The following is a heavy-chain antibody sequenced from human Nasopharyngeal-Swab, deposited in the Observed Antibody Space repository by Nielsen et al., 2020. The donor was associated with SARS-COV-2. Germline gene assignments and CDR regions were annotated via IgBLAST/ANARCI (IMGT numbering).Heavy chain of an antibody. CDR1: GFTFSSYA. J-gene: IGHJ4*02. D-gene: IGHD3-3*01. CDR2: ISGSGGST. CDR3: AKEATIFGVVMGY. Sequence: GESLKISCAASGFTFSSYAMSWVRQAPGKGLEWVSAISGSGGSTYYADSVKGRFTISRGNSKNTLYLQMNSLRAEDTAVYYCAKEATIFGVVMGYWGQGTLVTVSS. V-gene: IGHV3-23*01.